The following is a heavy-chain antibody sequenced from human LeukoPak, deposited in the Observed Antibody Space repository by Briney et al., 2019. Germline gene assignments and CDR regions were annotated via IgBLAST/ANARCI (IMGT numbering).Heavy chain of an antibody. CDR1: GFTFSSYA. D-gene: IGHD3-22*01. Sequence: GGSLRLSCAASGFTFSSYAMSWVRQAPGKGLEWVSAISGSGGSTYYADSVKGRFTISRDNSKNTLYLQMNSLRAEDTAVYYCAKDHYYDSSGSSGAEYFQHWGQGTLVTVSS. J-gene: IGHJ1*01. CDR2: ISGSGGST. CDR3: AKDHYYDSSGSSGAEYFQH. V-gene: IGHV3-23*01.